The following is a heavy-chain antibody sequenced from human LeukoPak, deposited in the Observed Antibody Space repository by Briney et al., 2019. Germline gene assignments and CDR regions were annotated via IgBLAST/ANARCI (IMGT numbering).Heavy chain of an antibody. V-gene: IGHV1-2*02. Sequence: ASVKVSCKASGYTFTGYYMHWVRQAPGQGLEWMGWINPNSGGTNYAQKFQGRVTMTRDTSISTAYMELSRLRSDDTAVYYCARAKYCGGDCPNYGIVYWGQGTLVTVSS. CDR2: INPNSGGT. CDR3: ARAKYCGGDCPNYGIVY. D-gene: IGHD2-21*01. J-gene: IGHJ4*02. CDR1: GYTFTGYY.